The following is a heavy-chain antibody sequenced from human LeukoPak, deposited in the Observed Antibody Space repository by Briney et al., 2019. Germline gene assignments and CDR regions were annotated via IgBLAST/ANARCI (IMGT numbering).Heavy chain of an antibody. CDR1: GGSISSDTYF. J-gene: IGHJ4*02. CDR2: IYFTGNT. Sequence: SETLSLTCTVPGGSISSDTYFWGWIRQPPGTGLEWIANIYFTGNTYYNPSLKSRATISVHTSKNQFSLTLSSVTAADTAVYYCASEAHRGGGFDSWGQGTQVTVSS. D-gene: IGHD3-16*01. V-gene: IGHV4-39*01. CDR3: ASEAHRGGGFDS.